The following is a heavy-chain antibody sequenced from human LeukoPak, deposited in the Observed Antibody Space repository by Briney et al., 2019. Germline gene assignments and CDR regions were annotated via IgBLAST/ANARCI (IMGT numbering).Heavy chain of an antibody. CDR2: IIPIFGTA. Sequence: ASVKVSCKASGGTFSSYAISWVRQAPGQGLEWMGGIIPIFGTANYAQKFQGRVTITADESTSTAYMELSSLRSEDTAVYYCARAWGDDLPGGSGSFDYWGQGTLSPSPQ. CDR3: ARAWGDDLPGGSGSFDY. D-gene: IGHD3-10*01. V-gene: IGHV1-69*01. J-gene: IGHJ4*02. CDR1: GGTFSSYA.